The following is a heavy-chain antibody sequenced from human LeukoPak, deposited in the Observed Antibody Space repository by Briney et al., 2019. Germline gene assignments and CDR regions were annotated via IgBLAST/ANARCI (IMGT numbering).Heavy chain of an antibody. V-gene: IGHV4-59*01. D-gene: IGHD3-9*01. CDR3: ARDRDFRFWFDP. J-gene: IGHJ5*02. CDR2: IYYSGST. CDR1: GGSISSYY. Sequence: PSETLSLTCTVSGGSISSYYWSWIRQPAGKGLEWIGYIYYSGSTNYNPSLKSRVTISVDTSKNQFSLKLNSVTAADTAVYYCARDRDFRFWFDPWGQGTLVTVSS.